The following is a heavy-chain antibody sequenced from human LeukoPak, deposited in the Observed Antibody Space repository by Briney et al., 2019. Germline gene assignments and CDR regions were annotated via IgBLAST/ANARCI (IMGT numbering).Heavy chain of an antibody. D-gene: IGHD4-17*01. V-gene: IGHV3-53*01. CDR2: IYSGGST. J-gene: IGHJ4*02. CDR3: ARRRDDYGDLY. Sequence: GGSLRLSCAASGFTVSSNYMSWVRQAPGKGLEWVSVIYSGGSTYYADSVKGRFTISRDNSKNTLYLQMNSLRAEDTAVYYCARRRDDYGDLYWGQGTLVTVSS. CDR1: GFTVSSNY.